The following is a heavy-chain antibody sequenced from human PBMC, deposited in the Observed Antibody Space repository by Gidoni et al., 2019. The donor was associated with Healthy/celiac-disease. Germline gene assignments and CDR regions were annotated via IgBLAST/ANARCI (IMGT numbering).Heavy chain of an antibody. Sequence: EVQLFESGGGLVQPGGSLRLSCAASGFTFSSYAMSWVRQAPGKGLEWVSDISGSGGSTYYADSVKGRFTSSRDNSKNTLYLQMNSLRAEDTAVYYCATGLEAWYYYGMDVWGQGTTVTVSS. CDR3: ATGLEAWYYYGMDV. CDR2: ISGSGGST. CDR1: GFTFSSYA. J-gene: IGHJ6*02. V-gene: IGHV3-23*01. D-gene: IGHD3-10*01.